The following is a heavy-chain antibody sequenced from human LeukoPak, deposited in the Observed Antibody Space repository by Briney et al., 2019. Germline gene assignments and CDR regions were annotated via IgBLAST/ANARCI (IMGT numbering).Heavy chain of an antibody. CDR1: GFTFSSYA. D-gene: IGHD3-10*01. CDR2: ISYDGSNK. V-gene: IGHV3-30-3*01. J-gene: IGHJ3*02. CDR3: ARRGTHDAFDI. Sequence: GRSLRLSCAASGFTFSSYAMHWVRQAPGKGLEWVAVISYDGSNKYYADSVKGRFTISRDNSKNTLYLQMNSLRAEDTAVYYCARRGTHDAFDIWGQGTMVTVSS.